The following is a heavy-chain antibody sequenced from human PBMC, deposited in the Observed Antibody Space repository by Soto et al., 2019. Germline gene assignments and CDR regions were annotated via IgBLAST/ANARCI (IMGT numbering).Heavy chain of an antibody. J-gene: IGHJ4*02. CDR3: ARGKPRYCSSTSCYTAPGLVY. Sequence: SETLSLTWAVYGGSFSNYYWSWIRQPPGKGLEWIGEINHSGSTNDNPCRQSRVTISVDTSKNQFSLKLSSVTAADTAVYYCARGKPRYCSSTSCYTAPGLVYWGQGILVTVSS. V-gene: IGHV4-34*01. D-gene: IGHD2-2*02. CDR2: INHSGST. CDR1: GGSFSNYY.